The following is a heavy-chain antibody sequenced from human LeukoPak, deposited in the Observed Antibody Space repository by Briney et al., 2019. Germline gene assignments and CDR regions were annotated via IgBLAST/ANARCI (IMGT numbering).Heavy chain of an antibody. J-gene: IGHJ4*02. CDR1: GGSFSGYY. CDR3: ARVGYSSGWYAGDLDY. CDR2: IYYSGST. V-gene: IGHV4-31*11. Sequence: SETLSLTCAVYGGSFSGYYWSWIRQHPGKGLEWIGYIYYSGSTYYNPSLKSRVTISVDTSKNQFSLKLSSVTAADTAVYYCARVGYSSGWYAGDLDYWGQGTLVTVSS. D-gene: IGHD6-19*01.